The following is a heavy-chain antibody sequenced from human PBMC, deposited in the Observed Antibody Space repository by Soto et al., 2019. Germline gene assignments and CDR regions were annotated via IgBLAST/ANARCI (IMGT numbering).Heavy chain of an antibody. CDR3: ARDLPPDLGVFGY. CDR2: INAGNGNT. Sequence: ASVKVSCKASGYTFTNYAIHWMRQAPGQRLEWMGWINAGNGNTKYSQRFQGRVTITADKSTSTAYMELSSLRSEDTAVYYCARDLPPDLGVFGYWGQGTLVTVSS. CDR1: GYTFTNYA. D-gene: IGHD3-16*01. V-gene: IGHV1-3*01. J-gene: IGHJ4*02.